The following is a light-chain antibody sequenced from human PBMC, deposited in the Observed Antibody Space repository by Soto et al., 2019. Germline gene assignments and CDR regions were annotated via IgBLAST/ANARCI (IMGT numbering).Light chain of an antibody. CDR3: SSYAGSNNLV. V-gene: IGLV2-8*01. CDR1: SGDVGGYNY. Sequence: QSVLTQPPSASGSPGQSVTISCTGTSGDVGGYNYVSWYQQHPAKAPKLMIYEVSKRPSGVPDRFSGSKSGNTASLTVSGLQAEDEADYYCSSYAGSNNLVFGGGTKLTVL. CDR2: EVS. J-gene: IGLJ3*02.